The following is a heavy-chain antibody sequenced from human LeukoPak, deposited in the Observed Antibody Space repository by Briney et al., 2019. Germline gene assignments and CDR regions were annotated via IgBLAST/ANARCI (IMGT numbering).Heavy chain of an antibody. J-gene: IGHJ4*02. V-gene: IGHV3-23*01. CDR2: TNSGGSTT. D-gene: IGHD2-8*01. Sequence: PGGSLRLSCATSGFPFSDFSMTWVRQAPGKGLEWIPTTNSGGSTTDYAESVKGRFTISRDNSKNTLYLQMSSLRVEDTAIYYCAKQSYARSLGEGGPGTLVTVSS. CDR1: GFPFSDFS. CDR3: AKQSYARSLGE.